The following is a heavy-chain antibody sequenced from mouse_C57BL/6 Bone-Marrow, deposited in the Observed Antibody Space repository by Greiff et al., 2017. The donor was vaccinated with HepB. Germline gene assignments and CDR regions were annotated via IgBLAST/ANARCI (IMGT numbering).Heavy chain of an antibody. Sequence: EVMLVESGAELVRPGASVKLSCTASGFNIKDDYMHWVKQRPEQGLEWIGWIDPENGDTEYASKFQGKATITADTSSNTAYLQLSSLTSEDTAVYYCTTRGYGSSTDYWGQGTTLTVSS. J-gene: IGHJ2*01. CDR1: GFNIKDDY. D-gene: IGHD1-1*01. CDR2: IDPENGDT. V-gene: IGHV14-4*01. CDR3: TTRGYGSSTDY.